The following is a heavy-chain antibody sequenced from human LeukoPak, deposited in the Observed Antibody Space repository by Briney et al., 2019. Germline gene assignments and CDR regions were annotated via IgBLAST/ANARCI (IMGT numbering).Heavy chain of an antibody. V-gene: IGHV3-30*03. J-gene: IGHJ6*02. CDR3: ARAKIIEAITHMDV. CDR2: MSHDGGIE. D-gene: IGHD5-12*01. Sequence: PGGSLRLSCVASGLTFSTYGMHWVRQAPGKGLEWVAVMSHDGGIEKYADSVKGRFTISRDNSKKTLYLQMNSLRSEDAAVYYCARAKIIEAITHMDVWGQGTTVTASS. CDR1: GLTFSTYG.